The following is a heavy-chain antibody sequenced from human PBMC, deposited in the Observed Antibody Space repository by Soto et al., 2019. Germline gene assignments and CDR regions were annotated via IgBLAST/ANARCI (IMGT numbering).Heavy chain of an antibody. V-gene: IGHV1-3*01. CDR2: INAGNGNT. CDR1: GYTFTSYA. Sequence: ASVKVSCKASGYTFTSYAMHWVRQAPGQRLEWMGWINAGNGNTKYSQKFQGRVTITRDTSASTAYMELSSLRSEDTAVYYCARRGEKIVGATRYYYGMDVWGQGTTVTVSS. J-gene: IGHJ6*02. D-gene: IGHD1-26*01. CDR3: ARRGEKIVGATRYYYGMDV.